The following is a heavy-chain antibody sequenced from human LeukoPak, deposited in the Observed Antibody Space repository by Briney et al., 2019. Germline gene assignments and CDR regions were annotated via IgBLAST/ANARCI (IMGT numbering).Heavy chain of an antibody. CDR1: KFTFSNYG. CDR2: ISYDGSSK. Sequence: PGGSLRLSCTASKFTFSNYGMQWVRQAPGKGLEWVAVISYDGSSKYYADSVKGRFTISRDNSKNTLYLQMNSLRAEDTAVYYCAREVSEGFDFWGQGTLVTVSS. D-gene: IGHD3-22*01. J-gene: IGHJ4*02. CDR3: AREVSEGFDF. V-gene: IGHV3-30*03.